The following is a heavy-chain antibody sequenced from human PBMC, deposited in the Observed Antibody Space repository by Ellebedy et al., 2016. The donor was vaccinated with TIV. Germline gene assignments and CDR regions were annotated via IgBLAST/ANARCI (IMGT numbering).Heavy chain of an antibody. J-gene: IGHJ2*01. CDR1: GFTVSSNY. D-gene: IGHD3-10*01. CDR3: ARESMVRGVIYLPRYFDL. Sequence: GESLKISCAASGFTVSSNYMCWVRQAPGKGLAWISVIYIGGSTYYADSVKGRFTISRHNSKNTLYLQMNSLRAEDTAVYYCARESMVRGVIYLPRYFDLWGRGTLVTVSS. CDR2: IYIGGST. V-gene: IGHV3-53*04.